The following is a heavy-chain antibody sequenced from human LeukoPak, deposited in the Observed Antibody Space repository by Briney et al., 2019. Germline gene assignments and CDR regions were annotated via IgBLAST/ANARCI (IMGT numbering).Heavy chain of an antibody. J-gene: IGHJ5*02. CDR1: GGSISSYY. D-gene: IGHD6-19*01. V-gene: IGHV4-59*08. CDR2: IYYSGST. CDR3: ARHKSSGWYLNWFDP. Sequence: SEILSLTCTVSGGSISSYYWSWIRQPPGKGLEWIGYIYYSGSTNYNPSLKSRVTISVDTSKNQFSLKLSSVTAADTAVYYCARHKSSGWYLNWFDPWGQGTLDTVSS.